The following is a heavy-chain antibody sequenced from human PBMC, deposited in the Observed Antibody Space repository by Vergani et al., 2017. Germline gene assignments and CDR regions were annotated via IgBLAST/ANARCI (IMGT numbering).Heavy chain of an antibody. CDR2: INPIFGTT. Sequence: QVQLVQSGTEVKKPESSVKVSCKASGGPFSSYGISWVRQAPGQGLEWMGGINPIFGTTNYAQKFQGRVTITADKSTSTAYMELSRLRSEDTAVYYCARDRYDRSGYYSDYWGQGTLVTVSS. D-gene: IGHD3-22*01. CDR3: ARDRYDRSGYYSDY. J-gene: IGHJ4*02. CDR1: GGPFSSYG. V-gene: IGHV1-69*06.